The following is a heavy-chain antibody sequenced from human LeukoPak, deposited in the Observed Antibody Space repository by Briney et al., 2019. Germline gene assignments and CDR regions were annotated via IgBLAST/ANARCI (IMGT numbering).Heavy chain of an antibody. CDR1: GFTVSTNY. D-gene: IGHD3-22*01. CDR2: IYSGGST. V-gene: IGHV3-53*01. J-gene: IGHJ4*02. CDR3: AKEPAVFDYYDSSGYWDY. Sequence: SGGSLRLSCAASGFTVSTNYMSWVRQAPGKGLEWVSVIYSGGSTYYADSVKGRFTISRDNSKNTLYLQMNSLRAEDTAVYYCAKEPAVFDYYDSSGYWDYWGQGALVTVSS.